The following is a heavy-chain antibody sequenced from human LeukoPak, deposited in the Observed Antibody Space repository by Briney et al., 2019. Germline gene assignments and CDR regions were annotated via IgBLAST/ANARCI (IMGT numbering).Heavy chain of an antibody. CDR1: GFSLSTRGMC. Sequence: SGPALVKPTQTLTLTCTFSGFSLSTRGMCVIWIPQPPGEALESLALVDGDDDNYYSTALKTSPTISKDTTKNQVVLTMTNMDAVDTATYYCARIRGSCCDYWGQGTLVTVSS. D-gene: IGHD1-26*01. J-gene: IGHJ4*02. CDR2: VDGDDDN. V-gene: IGHV2-70*01. CDR3: ARIRGSCCDY.